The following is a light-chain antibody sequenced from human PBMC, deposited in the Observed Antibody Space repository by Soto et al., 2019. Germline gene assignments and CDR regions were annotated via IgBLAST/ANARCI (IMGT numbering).Light chain of an antibody. J-gene: IGKJ3*01. CDR1: QTISSSF. Sequence: EIVLTQSPGTLSLSPGERATLSCRASQTISSSFLAWYQQKPGQAPRLLIYRASRRAPGIPDRFSGSGSWTDFTLTICRLEPQDVAVYYCHQFGSSTLDTFGPGTKVEIK. V-gene: IGKV3-20*01. CDR3: HQFGSSTLDT. CDR2: RAS.